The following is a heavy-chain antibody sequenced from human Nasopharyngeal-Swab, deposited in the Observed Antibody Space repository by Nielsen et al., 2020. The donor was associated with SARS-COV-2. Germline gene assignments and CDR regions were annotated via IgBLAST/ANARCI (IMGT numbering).Heavy chain of an antibody. CDR2: IRSKTYGGAP. CDR1: GFTFGDYG. V-gene: IGHV3-49*01. D-gene: IGHD1-26*01. J-gene: IGHJ3*02. CDR3: ARSVGSYYGQSAFDI. Sequence: GESLKISCTTSGFTFGDYGMSWFRQAPGTGLEWVGFIRSKTYGGAPEYAASVKGRFTISRDGAESIAYLQMNSLETEDTGVYYCARSVGSYYGQSAFDIWGRGTMVTVSS.